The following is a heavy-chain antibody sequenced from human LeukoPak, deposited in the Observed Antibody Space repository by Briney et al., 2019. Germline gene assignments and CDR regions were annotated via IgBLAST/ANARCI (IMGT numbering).Heavy chain of an antibody. V-gene: IGHV3-9*01. CDR2: ISWNSGSI. CDR1: GLTFDDYA. Sequence: PGGSLRLSSAASGLTFDDYAMHWVRQAPGKGLEWVSGISWNSGSIGYADSVKGRFTISRDNAKNSLYLQMNSLRAEDTALYYCAKEDGWGQGTLVTVSS. CDR3: AKEDG. J-gene: IGHJ4*02.